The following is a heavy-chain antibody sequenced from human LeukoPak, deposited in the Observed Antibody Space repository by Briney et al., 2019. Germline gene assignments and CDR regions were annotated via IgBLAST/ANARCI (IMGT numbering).Heavy chain of an antibody. Sequence: SETLSLTCTVSGDSISSSGYYWGWIRRPPGKGLEWIGSIHYSGSTYYNPSLKSRVTTSVDTSKNQFSLKLTSVTAADTAVYHCARLGVVVAATQIDYWGQRTLVTVSS. CDR2: IHYSGST. CDR1: GDSISSSGYY. V-gene: IGHV4-39*01. J-gene: IGHJ4*02. D-gene: IGHD2-15*01. CDR3: ARLGVVVAATQIDY.